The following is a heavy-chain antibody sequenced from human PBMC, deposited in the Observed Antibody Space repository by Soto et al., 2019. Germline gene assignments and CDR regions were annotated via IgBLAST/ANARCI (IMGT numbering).Heavy chain of an antibody. CDR1: GGTFSSYA. V-gene: IGHV1-69*06. Sequence: GASVKVSCKASGGTFSSYAISWVLQAPGQGLEWMGGIIPIFGTANYAQKFQGGVTITADKSTSTAYMELSSLRSEDTAVYYCARDTAVAGRIVPRGMDVWGQGTTVTVSS. CDR3: ARDTAVAGRIVPRGMDV. CDR2: IIPIFGTA. J-gene: IGHJ6*02. D-gene: IGHD6-19*01.